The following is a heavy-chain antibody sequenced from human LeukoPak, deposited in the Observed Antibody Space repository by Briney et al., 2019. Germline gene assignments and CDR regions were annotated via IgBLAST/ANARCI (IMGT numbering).Heavy chain of an antibody. J-gene: IGHJ5*02. CDR1: GGSISSSSYY. CDR3: ARHIVIIPSAIEGGYNWFDP. V-gene: IGHV4-39*01. D-gene: IGHD2-2*02. CDR2: IYYSGST. Sequence: SETLSLTCTVSGGSISSSSYYWGWIRQPPGKGLEWIGSIYYSGSTYYNPSLKSRVTISVDTSKNQFSLKLSSVTAADTAVYYCARHIVIIPSAIEGGYNWFDPWGQGTLVTVSS.